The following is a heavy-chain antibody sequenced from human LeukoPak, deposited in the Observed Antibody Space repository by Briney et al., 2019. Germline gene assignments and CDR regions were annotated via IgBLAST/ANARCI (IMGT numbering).Heavy chain of an antibody. V-gene: IGHV3-23*01. Sequence: GGSLRLSCAASGFTFSNYAMSWVRQAPGKGLEWVSAISGSGGSTYYADSVKGRFTISRDNSKNTLYLQMNSLRAEDTAVYYCAKDRRGSIFGVVITLPDYWGQGTLVTVSS. CDR1: GFTFSNYA. CDR2: ISGSGGST. D-gene: IGHD3-3*01. J-gene: IGHJ4*02. CDR3: AKDRRGSIFGVVITLPDY.